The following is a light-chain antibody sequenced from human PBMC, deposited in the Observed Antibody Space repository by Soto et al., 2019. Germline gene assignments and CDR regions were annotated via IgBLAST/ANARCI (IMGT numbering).Light chain of an antibody. V-gene: IGKV1-5*03. J-gene: IGKJ1*01. CDR1: QSIHGW. CDR3: QQYRA. CDR2: KAS. Sequence: IQLTPSPSTLSASVVDTVTITCRASQSIHGWLAWYQQKPGKAPKLLIYKASSLQSGVPSRFSGSGSGTEFTLTIDSLQPDDFATYYCQQYRAFGQGTKVDIK.